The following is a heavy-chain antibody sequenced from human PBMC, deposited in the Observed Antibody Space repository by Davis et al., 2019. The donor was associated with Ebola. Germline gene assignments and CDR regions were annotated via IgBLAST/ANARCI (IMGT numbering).Heavy chain of an antibody. Sequence: ASATVSCKAFGHTFTSYGISWVRQAPGQGLEWTGWISAYNGNTNYAQKLQGRVTMTTDPSTSAAYMELRSLRSDDTAVYYCARAQFPTTSDHWGQGTLVTVSS. CDR1: GHTFTSYG. CDR2: ISAYNGNT. D-gene: IGHD1-1*01. CDR3: ARAQFPTTSDH. V-gene: IGHV1-18*04. J-gene: IGHJ4*02.